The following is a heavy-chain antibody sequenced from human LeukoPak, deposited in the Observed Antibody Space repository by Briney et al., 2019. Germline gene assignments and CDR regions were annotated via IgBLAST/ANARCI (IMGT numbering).Heavy chain of an antibody. CDR2: IRSKPYGGTT. Sequence: PGGSLRLSCTASGFTFGDYAMSWVRQAPGKGLEWVSFIRSKPYGGTTEYAASVKDRFTISRDESKSIAYLQMDSLKTEDTAVYYCTSSLGFCSGGSCYSSLGYYYMDVWGKGTTVTVSS. J-gene: IGHJ6*03. CDR1: GFTFGDYA. CDR3: TSSLGFCSGGSCYSSLGYYYMDV. V-gene: IGHV3-49*04. D-gene: IGHD2-15*01.